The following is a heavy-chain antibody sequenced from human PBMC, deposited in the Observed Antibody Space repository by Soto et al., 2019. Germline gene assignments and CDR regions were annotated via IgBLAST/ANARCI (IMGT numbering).Heavy chain of an antibody. CDR2: IYHSGST. J-gene: IGHJ4*02. Sequence: PSETLSLTCAVSGYSISSGYYWGWIRQPPGKGLEWIGSIYHSGSTYYNPSLKSRVTISVDTPKNQFSLKLNSVTAADTAVYYCAGNLYDSGSSPQYWGQGTLVTVSS. CDR3: AGNLYDSGSSPQY. CDR1: GYSISSGYY. D-gene: IGHD3-10*01. V-gene: IGHV4-38-2*01.